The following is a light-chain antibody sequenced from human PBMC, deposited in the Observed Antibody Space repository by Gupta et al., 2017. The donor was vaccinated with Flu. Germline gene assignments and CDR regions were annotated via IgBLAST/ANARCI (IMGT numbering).Light chain of an antibody. V-gene: IGKV2-28*01. CDR2: WGS. CDR1: QSLLHTNGNNY. CDR3: ISLLQAPWA. J-gene: IGKJ1*01. Sequence: DIAVTQSPLSLSVTPGEPASIYCRSSQSLLHTNGNNYLDWYVQRLGQSPQLLIYWGSNRASGVPARFSGSGSGTEFTLKISRVEPEDVGVYYCISLLQAPWAFGQGTKVEIK.